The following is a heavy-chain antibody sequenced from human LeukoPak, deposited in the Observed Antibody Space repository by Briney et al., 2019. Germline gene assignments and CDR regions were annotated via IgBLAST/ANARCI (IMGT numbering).Heavy chain of an antibody. CDR1: GFTFSRYG. D-gene: IGHD3-10*01. CDR3: VIMVRGVYDY. Sequence: GGSLRLSCAASGFTFSRYGMHWVRQAPGKGLEWVAFIRYDGTERYYADSVKGRFTISRDNPKNTLYLQMDSLRPEDTAVYYCVIMVRGVYDYWGQGILVTVSS. V-gene: IGHV3-30*02. CDR2: IRYDGTER. J-gene: IGHJ4*02.